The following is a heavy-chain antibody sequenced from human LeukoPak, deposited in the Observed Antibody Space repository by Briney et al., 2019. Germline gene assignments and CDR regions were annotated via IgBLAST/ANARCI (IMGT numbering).Heavy chain of an antibody. V-gene: IGHV4-34*01. CDR2: INHGGST. J-gene: IGHJ4*02. D-gene: IGHD4-23*01. Sequence: SETLSLTCAVYGVSFSGYCWSWIRQPPGKGLEWIGEINHGGSTNYNPSLKSRVTISVDTSKNQFSLKLSSVTAADTAVYYCARNEGRLRWRYWGQGTLVTVSS. CDR3: ARNEGRLRWRY. CDR1: GVSFSGYC.